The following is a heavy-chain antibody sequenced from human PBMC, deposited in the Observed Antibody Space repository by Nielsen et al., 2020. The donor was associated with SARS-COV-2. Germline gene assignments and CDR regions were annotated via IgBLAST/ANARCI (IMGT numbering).Heavy chain of an antibody. V-gene: IGHV3-33*06. CDR3: AKKFGLNWNYDY. D-gene: IGHD1-7*01. CDR1: GFTFSSYG. CDR2: IWYDGSNK. Sequence: GESLKISCAASGFTFSSYGMHWVRQAPGKGLEWVAVIWYDGSNKYYADSVKGRFTISRDNSKNTLYLQMNSLRAEDTAVYYCAKKFGLNWNYDYWGQGTLVTVSS. J-gene: IGHJ4*02.